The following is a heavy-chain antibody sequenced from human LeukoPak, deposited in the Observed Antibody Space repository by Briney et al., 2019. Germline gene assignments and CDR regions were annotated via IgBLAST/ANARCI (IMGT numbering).Heavy chain of an antibody. V-gene: IGHV3-53*01. CDR1: GFTVSSNY. Sequence: GGSLRLSCAASGFTVSSNYMSWVRQAPGKGLEWVSVIYSGGSTYYADSVKGRFTISRDNSKNTLYLQMNSLRAEDTAVYYCASSGGDSSGYYYLQHWGQGTLVTVSS. J-gene: IGHJ1*01. CDR2: IYSGGST. D-gene: IGHD3-22*01. CDR3: ASSGGDSSGYYYLQH.